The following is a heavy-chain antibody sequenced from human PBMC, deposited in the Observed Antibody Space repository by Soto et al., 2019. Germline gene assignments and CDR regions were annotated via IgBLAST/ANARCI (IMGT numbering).Heavy chain of an antibody. D-gene: IGHD2-21*02. Sequence: SETLSLTCTVTGDSISSRSYYLGWIRQPPGKGLEWIGSIYYSGSTYNNPSLRSRVSMSIDTSKDQFSLKLKSVTAADTALYYCARGSHIVVATDAFDIWGQGTMVTVS. J-gene: IGHJ3*02. V-gene: IGHV4-39*01. CDR1: GDSISSRSYY. CDR3: ARGSHIVVATDAFDI. CDR2: IYYSGST.